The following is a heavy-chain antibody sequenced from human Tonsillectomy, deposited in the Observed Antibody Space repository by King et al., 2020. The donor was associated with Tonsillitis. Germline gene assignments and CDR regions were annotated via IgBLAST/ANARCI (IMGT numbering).Heavy chain of an antibody. CDR1: GFTFDDYA. CDR3: VKDEGSTGIFPKFDY. J-gene: IGHJ4*02. D-gene: IGHD1-1*01. V-gene: IGHV3-9*01. Sequence: EVQLVESGGGLVQPGRSLRLSCAAAGFTFDDYAMHWVRQPPGKGLEWVSGISWKSGSIDYADSLKGRFTISRDNAKNSLYLQMNSLRAEDTAFYYCVKDEGSTGIFPKFDYWGQGTLVTVSS. CDR2: ISWKSGSI.